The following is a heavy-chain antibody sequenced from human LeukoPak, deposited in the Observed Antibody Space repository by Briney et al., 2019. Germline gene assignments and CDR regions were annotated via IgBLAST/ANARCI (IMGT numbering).Heavy chain of an antibody. D-gene: IGHD3-10*01. CDR2: ISSSGSTI. Sequence: PGGSLRLSCAASGFTFSSYEMNWVRQAPGKGLEWVSYISSSGSTIYYADALKGRFTIARDNAKNSPHLQMNSLRAEDTAVSYCARETAYYGWGMSVVYYYGMDVWGQGTTVTVSS. J-gene: IGHJ6*02. CDR1: GFTFSSYE. V-gene: IGHV3-48*03. CDR3: ARETAYYGWGMSVVYYYGMDV.